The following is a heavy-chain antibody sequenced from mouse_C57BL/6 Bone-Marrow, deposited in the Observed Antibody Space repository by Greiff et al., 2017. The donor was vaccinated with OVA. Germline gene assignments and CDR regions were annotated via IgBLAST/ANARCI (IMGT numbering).Heavy chain of an antibody. V-gene: IGHV1-22*01. J-gene: IGHJ4*01. D-gene: IGHD1-1*01. CDR2: INPNNGGT. CDR1: GYTFTDYN. Sequence: EVQLQQSGPELVKPGASVKMSCKASGYTFTDYNMHWVKQSHGKSLEWIGYINPNNGGTSYNQKFKGKATLTVNKSSSTAYMELRSLTSEASAVYYCARSPYYYGRAMDYWGQGTSVTVSS. CDR3: ARSPYYYGRAMDY.